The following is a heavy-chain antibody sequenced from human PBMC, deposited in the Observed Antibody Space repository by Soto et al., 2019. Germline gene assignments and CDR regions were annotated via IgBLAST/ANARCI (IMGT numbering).Heavy chain of an antibody. D-gene: IGHD2-2*01. J-gene: IGHJ6*02. CDR3: ASSPRGYCSSTSCRELGNYYGMDV. Sequence: GESLKSSCERCGGSVSSSWRRWVRQMPRKGLEWMGRIDPSDSYTNYSPSFQGHVTISADKSISTAYLQWSSLKASDTAMYYCASSPRGYCSSTSCRELGNYYGMDVWVQGTTVTVSS. CDR2: IDPSDSYT. V-gene: IGHV5-10-1*01. CDR1: GGSVSSSW.